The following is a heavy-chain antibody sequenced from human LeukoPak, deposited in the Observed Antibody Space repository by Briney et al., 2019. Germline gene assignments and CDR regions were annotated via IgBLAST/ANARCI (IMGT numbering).Heavy chain of an antibody. Sequence: ASVTVSFKASGYTFTIYDINWVRQATGQGLEWMGWMNPNSGNTGYAQKFQGRVTMTRNTSISTAYMELSSMRSEDTAVYYCARAIAASSWYRYYYYYMDVWGKGTTVTISS. CDR2: MNPNSGNT. CDR1: GYTFTIYD. V-gene: IGHV1-8*01. D-gene: IGHD6-13*01. J-gene: IGHJ6*03. CDR3: ARAIAASSWYRYYYYYMDV.